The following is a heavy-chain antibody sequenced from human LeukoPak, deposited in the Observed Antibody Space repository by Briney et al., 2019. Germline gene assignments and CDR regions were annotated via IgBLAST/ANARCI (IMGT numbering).Heavy chain of an antibody. CDR1: GFTVGSNY. CDR3: ARAGSGQWYIDY. V-gene: IGHV3-66*01. CDR2: IYSGGST. D-gene: IGHD6-19*01. J-gene: IGHJ4*02. Sequence: GGSLRLSCAASGFTVGSNYMSWVRQAPGKGLEWVPVIYSGGSTYYADSVKGRFSISRDNSKNTLYLQMNSLRAEDTAVYYCARAGSGQWYIDYWGQGTLVTVSS.